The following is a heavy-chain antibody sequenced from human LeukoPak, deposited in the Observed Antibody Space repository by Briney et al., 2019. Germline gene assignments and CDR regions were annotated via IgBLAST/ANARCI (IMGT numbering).Heavy chain of an antibody. CDR1: GYSISSAYF. CDR2: IYHSGST. V-gene: IGHV4-38-2*01. J-gene: IGHJ3*02. D-gene: IGHD2-2*01. CDR3: ARSVVVGGAFDI. Sequence: PSETLSLTCSVSGYSISSAYFWGWIRQPPGKGLEWIGSIYHSGSTYYNPSLKSRVTISVDTSKNQFSLRLSSVTAADTAVYYCARSVVVGGAFDIWGQGTMVTVSS.